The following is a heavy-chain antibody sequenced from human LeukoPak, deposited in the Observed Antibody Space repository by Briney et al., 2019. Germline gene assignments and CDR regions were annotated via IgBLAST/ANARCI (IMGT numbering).Heavy chain of an antibody. D-gene: IGHD4-23*01. CDR3: ARDWVYGGNRAFDI. Sequence: GGSLRLSCAASGFTFSSYSMNWVRQAPGKGLEWVSSISSSSSYIYYADSVKGRFTISRDNAKNSLYLQMNSMRAEDTAVYYCARDWVYGGNRAFDIWGQGTMVTVSP. V-gene: IGHV3-21*01. CDR1: GFTFSSYS. J-gene: IGHJ3*02. CDR2: ISSSSSYI.